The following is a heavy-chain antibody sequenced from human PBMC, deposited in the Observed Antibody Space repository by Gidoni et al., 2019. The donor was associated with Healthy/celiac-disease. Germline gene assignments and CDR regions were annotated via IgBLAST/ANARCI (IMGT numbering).Heavy chain of an antibody. CDR2: IKSKTEGGTT. Sequence: EVQLVESGGGLVRHGGSLRLSRAASGFTFSHAWMRWVRPAPGQGMEWVGRIKSKTEGGTTDYSAPVKGRFTISRDDSKNTLYLQMNSLKTEDTAVYYCTTESSGWLVHYYYYMDVWGKGTTVTVSS. V-gene: IGHV3-15*01. D-gene: IGHD6-19*01. CDR1: GFTFSHAW. J-gene: IGHJ6*03. CDR3: TTESSGWLVHYYYYMDV.